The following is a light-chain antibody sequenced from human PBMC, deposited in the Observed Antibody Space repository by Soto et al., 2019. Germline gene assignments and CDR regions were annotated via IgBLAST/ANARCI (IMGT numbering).Light chain of an antibody. CDR2: GAS. CDR3: QHYGSSLRT. V-gene: IGKV3-20*01. Sequence: EIVLTQSPGTLSLSPGERAALSCRASQSLSSNYLAWYQQKPGQAPRLLIYGASNTAPGIPDRFSGRGSGTDFILTISRLEPEDFAVYYCQHYGSSLRTFGQGTKVDIK. CDR1: QSLSSNY. J-gene: IGKJ1*01.